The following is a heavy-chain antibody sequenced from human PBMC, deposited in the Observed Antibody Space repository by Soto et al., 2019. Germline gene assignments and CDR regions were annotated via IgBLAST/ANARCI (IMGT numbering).Heavy chain of an antibody. CDR1: GYTFTNYP. CDR2: VSTGNGNT. V-gene: IGHV1-3*04. J-gene: IGHJ4*02. CDR3: GSGYCSGDCYSDY. D-gene: IGHD2-21*02. Sequence: ASVKVSCKVSGYTFTNYPIHWLRQAPGQGLEWLGWVSTGNGNTKCSERLQGRVTITWDTSATTTYIELSSLRSEDTAVYYCGSGYCSGDCYSDYWGQGTLVTVSS.